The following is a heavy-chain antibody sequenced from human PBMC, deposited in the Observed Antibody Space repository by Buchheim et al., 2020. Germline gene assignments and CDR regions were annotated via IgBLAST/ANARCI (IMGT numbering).Heavy chain of an antibody. Sequence: EVQLVESGGALVQPGGSLRLSCAASGFTFSNYWMNWVRQAPGKGLDWVANIKQDGSEKNYVDSVRGRFTISRDNAKSSLYLQMNSLRAEDTAVYYCVRGLESRWDRDWYFDLWGRGTL. D-gene: IGHD1-26*01. J-gene: IGHJ2*01. V-gene: IGHV3-7*01. CDR1: GFTFSNYW. CDR2: IKQDGSEK. CDR3: VRGLESRWDRDWYFDL.